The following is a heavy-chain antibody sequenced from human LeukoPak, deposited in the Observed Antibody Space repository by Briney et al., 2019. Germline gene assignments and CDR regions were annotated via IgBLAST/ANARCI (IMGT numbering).Heavy chain of an antibody. Sequence: GGSLRLSCAASGFTFSSYWMSWVRQAPGKGLEWVANIKQDGSEKYYVDSVKGRFTISRDNAKNSLYLQMNSLRAEDTAVYYCVKGYCSSISCYGDYWGQGTLVTFSS. J-gene: IGHJ4*02. D-gene: IGHD2-2*01. CDR1: GFTFSSYW. CDR3: VKGYCSSISCYGDY. CDR2: IKQDGSEK. V-gene: IGHV3-7*05.